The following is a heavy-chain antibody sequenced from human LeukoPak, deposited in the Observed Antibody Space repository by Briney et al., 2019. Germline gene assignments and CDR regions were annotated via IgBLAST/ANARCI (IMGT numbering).Heavy chain of an antibody. CDR1: GVSIRGASDY. Sequence: SETLSLTCTVSGVSIRGASDYWGWIRQPPGEGLEWIGSINYSGRTYHNPSLKSRVTISVDTSKNQFSLKLSAVPAAAPAVYICSKMTIYWYFDLWGRGTLVTVSS. D-gene: IGHD5-24*01. V-gene: IGHV4-39*01. CDR3: SKMTIYWYFDL. CDR2: INYSGRT. J-gene: IGHJ2*01.